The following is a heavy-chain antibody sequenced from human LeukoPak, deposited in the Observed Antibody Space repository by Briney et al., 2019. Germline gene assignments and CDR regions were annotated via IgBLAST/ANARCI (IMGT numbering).Heavy chain of an antibody. J-gene: IGHJ4*02. CDR2: IGGSGSGG. D-gene: IGHD4-23*01. CDR1: GFNFNYFA. CDR3: SRIKYGGNSGYHFDY. V-gene: IGHV3-23*01. Sequence: GGSLRLSCSASGFNFNYFAMSWIRQAPGKRLEWVSTIGGSGSGGSYAYSVRGRFTISRDNSKNIVYLQMHSLRVDDSAVYYCSRIKYGGNSGYHFDYWGQGTLVTVSS.